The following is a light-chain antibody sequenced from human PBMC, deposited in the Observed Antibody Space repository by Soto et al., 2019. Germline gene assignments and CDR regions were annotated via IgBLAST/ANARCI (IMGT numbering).Light chain of an antibody. Sequence: LAPPASLSGVPGQAVTISFPWTNCDVGGYNYVSWYQHHPGKAPKLLIYDVNSRPSGVSDRFSGSKSGNTASLTISGLQAEDEADYYCSSYTSSSTEVFGTGTKVT. CDR1: NCDVGGYNY. J-gene: IGLJ1*01. V-gene: IGLV2-14*03. CDR3: SSYTSSSTEV. CDR2: DVN.